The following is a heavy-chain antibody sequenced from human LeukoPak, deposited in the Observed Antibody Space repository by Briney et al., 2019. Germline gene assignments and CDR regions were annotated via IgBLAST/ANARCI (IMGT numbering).Heavy chain of an antibody. D-gene: IGHD3-10*01. Sequence: SETLSLTCAVSGYSISSGYYWGWIRQPPGKGLEWIGSIYHSGSTYYNPSLKSRVTISVDTSKNQFSLKLSSVTAADTAVYYCARDRNYYYGSGSYPYDAFDIWGQGTMVTVSS. CDR3: ARDRNYYYGSGSYPYDAFDI. V-gene: IGHV4-38-2*02. CDR1: GYSISSGYY. J-gene: IGHJ3*02. CDR2: IYHSGST.